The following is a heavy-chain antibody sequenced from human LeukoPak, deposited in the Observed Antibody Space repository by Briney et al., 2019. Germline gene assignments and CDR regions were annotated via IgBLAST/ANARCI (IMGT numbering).Heavy chain of an antibody. V-gene: IGHV3-21*01. CDR3: ARGSTIFGVVSDFDY. Sequence: GGSLRLSCAASGFTFSSYSMNWVRQAPGKGLEWVSSISSSSSYIYYADSVKGRFTIPRDNAKNSLYLQMNSLRAEDTAVYYCARGSTIFGVVSDFDYWGQGTLVTVSS. CDR2: ISSSSSYI. D-gene: IGHD3-3*01. J-gene: IGHJ4*02. CDR1: GFTFSSYS.